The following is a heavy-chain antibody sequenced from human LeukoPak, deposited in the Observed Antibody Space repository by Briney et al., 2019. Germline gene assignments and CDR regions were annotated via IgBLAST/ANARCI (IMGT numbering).Heavy chain of an antibody. V-gene: IGHV1-69*04. Sequence: GASVKVSCKASGGTFSSYAISWVRQAPGQGLEWMGRIIPIFGIANYAQKFQGRVTITADKSTSTAYMELSSLRSEDTAVYYCARAAAQDELGHLGYWGQGTLVTVSS. CDR2: IIPIFGIA. J-gene: IGHJ4*02. CDR1: GGTFSSYA. CDR3: ARAAAQDELGHLGY. D-gene: IGHD7-27*01.